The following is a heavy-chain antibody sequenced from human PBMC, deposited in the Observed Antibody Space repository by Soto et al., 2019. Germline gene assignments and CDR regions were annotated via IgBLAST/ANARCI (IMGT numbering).Heavy chain of an antibody. CDR3: ARALAAAGPFDY. D-gene: IGHD6-13*01. Sequence: SATLSITGTVSGVSISDTSYYWGWIRQPPGKRLEWIGSIYYSGNTYYNPSLKSRRTISVDSSKNQFSLNMTSVTAADTAVYYCARALAAAGPFDYWGQGTLVTVSS. CDR1: GVSISDTSYY. CDR2: IYYSGNT. V-gene: IGHV4-39*01. J-gene: IGHJ4*02.